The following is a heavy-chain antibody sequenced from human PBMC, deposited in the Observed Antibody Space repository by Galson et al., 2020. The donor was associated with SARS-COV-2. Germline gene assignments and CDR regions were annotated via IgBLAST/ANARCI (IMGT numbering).Heavy chain of an antibody. Sequence: GESLKISCAASGFTFSSYAMHWVRQAPGKGLEWVAVISYDGSNKYYADSVKGRFTISRDNSKNTLYLQMNSLRAEDTAVYYCAREHIVVVTAIADYSFDYWGQGTLVTVSS. V-gene: IGHV3-30*04. D-gene: IGHD2-21*02. CDR3: AREHIVVVTAIADYSFDY. CDR2: ISYDGSNK. J-gene: IGHJ4*02. CDR1: GFTFSSYA.